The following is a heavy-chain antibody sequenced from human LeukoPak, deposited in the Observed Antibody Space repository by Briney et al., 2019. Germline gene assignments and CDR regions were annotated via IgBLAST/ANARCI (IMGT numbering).Heavy chain of an antibody. V-gene: IGHV3-48*02. CDR2: ISSSSSTI. CDR1: GFTFSSYS. J-gene: IGHJ4*02. D-gene: IGHD2-15*01. Sequence: GGSLRLSCAASGFTFSSYSMNWVRQAPGKGLEWVSYISSSSSTIYYADSVKGRFTISRDNGKNSLYLQMNSLRDEDTAVYYCARDLVVAATGDVDYWGQGTLVTVSS. CDR3: ARDLVVAATGDVDY.